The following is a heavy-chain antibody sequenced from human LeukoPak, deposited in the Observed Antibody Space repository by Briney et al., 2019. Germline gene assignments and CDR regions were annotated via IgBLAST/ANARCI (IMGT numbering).Heavy chain of an antibody. J-gene: IGHJ4*02. CDR2: INTDGTVT. CDR1: GFTFSKYW. Sequence: GGSLRLSCAVSGFTFSKYWMRWGGQAPGKGLESVSRINTDGTVTTYADSVKGRFTVSRDNADNTMFLQMNSVRDEDTAVYYCVTKHWLAPPPDSWGQGTPVTVSS. V-gene: IGHV3-74*01. D-gene: IGHD6-19*01. CDR3: VTKHWLAPPPDS.